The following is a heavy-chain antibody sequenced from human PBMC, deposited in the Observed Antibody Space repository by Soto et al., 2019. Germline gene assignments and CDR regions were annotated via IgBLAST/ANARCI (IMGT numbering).Heavy chain of an antibody. CDR2: ISAYSGNT. CDR1: CDTFTSCG. J-gene: IGHJ5*02. D-gene: IGHD6-13*01. Sequence: VSSYASCDTFTSCGISCVRRAPGQGREGRGGISAYSGNTNYAQKLQGRVTIPADTSTSTSYMELSSLRSEDTAVYYCATFPPGIAAAGNGTNWFDPWGQGTLVTVSS. V-gene: IGHV1-18*01. CDR3: ATFPPGIAAAGNGTNWFDP.